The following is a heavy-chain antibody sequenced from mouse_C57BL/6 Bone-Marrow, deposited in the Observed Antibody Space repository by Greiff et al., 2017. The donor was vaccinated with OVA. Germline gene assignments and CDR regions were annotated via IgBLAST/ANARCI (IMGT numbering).Heavy chain of an antibody. V-gene: IGHV1-63*01. D-gene: IGHD1-1*01. Sequence: VKLQESGAELVRPGTSVKMSCKASGYTFTNYWIGWAKQRPGHGLEWIGDIYPGGGYTNYNEKFKGKATLTADKSSSTAYKQFSSLTSEDSAVYYGARSYGSSPYWYFDVWGKGTTVTVSS. J-gene: IGHJ1*03. CDR3: ARSYGSSPYWYFDV. CDR1: GYTFTNYW. CDR2: IYPGGGYT.